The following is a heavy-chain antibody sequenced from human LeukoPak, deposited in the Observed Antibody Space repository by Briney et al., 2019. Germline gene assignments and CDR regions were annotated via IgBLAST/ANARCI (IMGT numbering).Heavy chain of an antibody. Sequence: ASVKVSCKASGYTFTNHYMHWVRQAPGQGLEWMAIINPTGSKTWYAQKFQGRVTLTRDTSTNTDYMELSSVRSEDTAVHYCARDNSASVTWWFDPWGQGTLVTVSS. CDR3: ARDNSASVTWWFDP. CDR1: GYTFTNHY. D-gene: IGHD2-21*01. CDR2: INPTGSKT. J-gene: IGHJ5*02. V-gene: IGHV1-46*03.